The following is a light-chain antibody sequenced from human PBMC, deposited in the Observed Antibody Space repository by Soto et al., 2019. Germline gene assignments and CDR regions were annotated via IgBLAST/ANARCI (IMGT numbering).Light chain of an antibody. J-gene: IGKJ1*01. Sequence: EIVMTQSPATLSVSPGERATLSCRASQSVSSNLAWYQQKPGQAPRLLIYGASTRATGVPARFSGSGSGTEFTLTVSSLQSEDFAVYYGQQYNNWPPWTLGQGTKVEIK. CDR2: GAS. V-gene: IGKV3-15*01. CDR3: QQYNNWPPWT. CDR1: QSVSSN.